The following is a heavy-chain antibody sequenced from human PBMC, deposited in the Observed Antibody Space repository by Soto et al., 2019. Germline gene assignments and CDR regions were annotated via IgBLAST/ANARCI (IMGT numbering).Heavy chain of an antibody. CDR2: ISGSGGST. V-gene: IGHV3-23*01. Sequence: EVQLLESGGGLVQPGGSLRLSCAASGFTFSSYAMSWVRQAPGKGLEWVSAISGSGGSTYYADSVKGRFTISRDNSKNTLYLQMNSLRAEDTAVYYCAKDSRKSYCSSTSCYYVGYFDLLGRGTLVTVSS. CDR1: GFTFSSYA. J-gene: IGHJ2*01. D-gene: IGHD2-2*01. CDR3: AKDSRKSYCSSTSCYYVGYFDL.